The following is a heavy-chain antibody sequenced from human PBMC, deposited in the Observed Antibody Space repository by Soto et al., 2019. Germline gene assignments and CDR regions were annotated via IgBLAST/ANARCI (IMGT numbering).Heavy chain of an antibody. CDR1: GFTFSTYS. V-gene: IGHV3-48*01. Sequence: EVQLVESGGGLVQPGGSLRLSCVASGFTFSTYSMNWVRQAPGKGLVWVSYITSRSSTIHYADSVKGRFTISRDNAKNSLYLQMNSLRAEDTAVYYCTRDPHALDFWGQGILVTVSS. CDR2: ITSRSSTI. CDR3: TRDPHALDF. J-gene: IGHJ4*02.